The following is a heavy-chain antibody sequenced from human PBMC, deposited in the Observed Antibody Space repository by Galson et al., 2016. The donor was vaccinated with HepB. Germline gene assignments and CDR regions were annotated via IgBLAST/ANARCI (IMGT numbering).Heavy chain of an antibody. CDR1: GGSFSGYY. CDR2: INHSGST. J-gene: IGHJ6*02. Sequence: TLSLTCAVYGGSFSGYYWSWIRQSPGKGLEWIGEINHSGSTNYNPSLNNQVTISVVASKNQFSLKMNAVTAADTAVYYCSRVMTTVRRRFGRTLTSYAMDVWGQGTTVTVSS. CDR3: SRVMTTVRRRFGRTLTSYAMDV. V-gene: IGHV4-34*01. D-gene: IGHD4-11*01.